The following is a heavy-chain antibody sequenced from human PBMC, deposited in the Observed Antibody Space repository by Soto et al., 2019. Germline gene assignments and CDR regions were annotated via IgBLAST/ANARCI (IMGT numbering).Heavy chain of an antibody. CDR3: ATAPLYDFWSAQPQQYYFDY. Sequence: GASVKVSCKVSGYTLTELSMHWVRQAPGKGLEWMGGFDPEDGETIYAQKFQGRVTMTEDTSTDTAYMELSSLRSEDTAVYYCATAPLYDFWSAQPQQYYFDYWGQGTLVTVSS. CDR1: GYTLTELS. V-gene: IGHV1-24*01. D-gene: IGHD3-3*01. CDR2: FDPEDGET. J-gene: IGHJ4*02.